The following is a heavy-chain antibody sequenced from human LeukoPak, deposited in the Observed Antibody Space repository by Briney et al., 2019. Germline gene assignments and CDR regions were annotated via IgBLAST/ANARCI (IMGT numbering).Heavy chain of an antibody. CDR2: IKQDGSEK. J-gene: IGHJ6*03. Sequence: ETLTLTCAVYGGSFSGYYWSWIRQPPGKGLEWVANIKQDGSEKYYVDSVKGRFIISRDNAKNSLYLQMNSLRAEDTAVYYCAKGAFRDQVQGYYYMDVWGKGTTVTVSS. V-gene: IGHV3-7*01. CDR3: AKGAFRDQVQGYYYMDV. CDR1: GGSFSGYY. D-gene: IGHD3-10*01.